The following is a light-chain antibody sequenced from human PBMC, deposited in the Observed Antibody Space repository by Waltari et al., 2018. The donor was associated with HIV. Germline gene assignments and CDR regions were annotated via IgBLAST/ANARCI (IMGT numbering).Light chain of an antibody. CDR1: QRAFSNSNNKNY. Sequence: DIVMTQSPDSLAVSLGAKATINCKSSQRAFSNSNNKNYLAWYQQKPGQPPKLLIYWASTRASGVPDRFSGGGSETDFTLTISSLQAEDVAVYFCQQFYTTPLTFGPGTKVDIK. CDR3: QQFYTTPLT. CDR2: WAS. V-gene: IGKV4-1*01. J-gene: IGKJ3*01.